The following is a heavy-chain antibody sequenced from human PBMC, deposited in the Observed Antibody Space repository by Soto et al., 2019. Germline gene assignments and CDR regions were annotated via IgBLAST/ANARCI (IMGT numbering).Heavy chain of an antibody. J-gene: IGHJ5*02. D-gene: IGHD4-17*01. CDR3: ARVARGHYGANQGGWFDP. CDR2: IYYSGST. Sequence: SETLSLTCAVSGDSIISIYHWAWIRQPPGKGLEWIGYIYYSGSTNYNPSLKSRVTISVDTSKNQFSLKLSSVTAADTAVYYCARVARGHYGANQGGWFDPWGQGTLVTVSS. CDR1: GDSIISIYH. V-gene: IGHV4-59*01.